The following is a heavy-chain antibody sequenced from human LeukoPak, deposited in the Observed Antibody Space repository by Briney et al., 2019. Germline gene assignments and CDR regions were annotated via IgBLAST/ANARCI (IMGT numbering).Heavy chain of an antibody. Sequence: PSETLSLTCTVSGGSFSGYYWSWVRQFPGKALEWMGYFYYGGSTNYNPSLKSRVAISVDTSKNQFSLKLSSATAADTAVYYCARVVFGYSGYEPHFDYWGQGTLVTVSS. J-gene: IGHJ4*02. CDR1: GGSFSGYY. CDR2: FYYGGST. V-gene: IGHV4-59*01. D-gene: IGHD5-12*01. CDR3: ARVVFGYSGYEPHFDY.